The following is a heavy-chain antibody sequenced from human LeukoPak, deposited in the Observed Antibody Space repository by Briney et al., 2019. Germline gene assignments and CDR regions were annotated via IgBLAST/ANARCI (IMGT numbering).Heavy chain of an antibody. CDR3: AKGTLAFGVVTNSRFDY. V-gene: IGHV3-30*02. CDR2: IRYDGTKK. Sequence: PGGSLRLSCVASGFTFRSYGMHWVRQAPGKGLEWVTFIRYDGTKKYYADSVKGRFSISRDNSKNTLYLQMNSLRAEDTALYYCAKGTLAFGVVTNSRFDYWGQGTLVTVSS. J-gene: IGHJ4*02. D-gene: IGHD3-3*01. CDR1: GFTFRSYG.